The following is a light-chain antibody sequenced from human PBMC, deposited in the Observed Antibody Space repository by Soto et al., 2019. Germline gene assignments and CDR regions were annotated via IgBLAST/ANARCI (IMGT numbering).Light chain of an antibody. CDR2: EVS. J-gene: IGLJ1*01. CDR3: SSYTSSSTPYV. Sequence: QSVLTQPPSASGSPGQSVTISCTGTSNDVGGYDYVSWYQQHPGKAPKLIIYEVSNRPSGVSNRFSGSKSGNTASLTISGLQAEDEADYYCSSYTSSSTPYVFGTGTKVTVL. V-gene: IGLV2-14*01. CDR1: SNDVGGYDY.